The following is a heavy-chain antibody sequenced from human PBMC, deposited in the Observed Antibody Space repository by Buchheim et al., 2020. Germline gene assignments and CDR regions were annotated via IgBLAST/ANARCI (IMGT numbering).Heavy chain of an antibody. V-gene: IGHV3-21*01. CDR2: ISSSSSYI. CDR1: GFTFSSYS. D-gene: IGHD2-2*01. CDR3: ASGGYCSSTSCQKYYYYGMDV. J-gene: IGHJ6*02. Sequence: EVQLVESGGGLVKPGGSMRLSCAASGFTFSSYSMNWVRQAPGKGLEWVSSISSSSSYIYYADSVKGRFTISRDNAKKSLYLQMNSLRAEDTAVYYCASGGYCSSTSCQKYYYYGMDVWGQGTT.